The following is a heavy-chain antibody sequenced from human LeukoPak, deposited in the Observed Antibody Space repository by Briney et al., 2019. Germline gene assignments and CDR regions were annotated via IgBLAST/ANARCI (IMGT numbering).Heavy chain of an antibody. CDR2: ISTGGSAT. J-gene: IGHJ4*02. V-gene: IGHV3-11*04. CDR3: TRSAPRTVATHY. CDR1: GFIFGDYY. D-gene: IGHD1-14*01. Sequence: PGGSLRLSCAASGFIFGDYYMSWTRQSPGRGLEWVSYISTGGSATWYADSVEGRFTISRDNTKDSLYLQMTSLRAEDSAVYYCTRSAPRTVATHYWGQGTTVIVSS.